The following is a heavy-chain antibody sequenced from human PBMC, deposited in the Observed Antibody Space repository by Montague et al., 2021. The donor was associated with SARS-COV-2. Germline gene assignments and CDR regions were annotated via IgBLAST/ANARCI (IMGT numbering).Heavy chain of an antibody. CDR3: ARLSGVAPRCYYEGMDV. CDR2: IDWDGDK. D-gene: IGHD7-27*01. V-gene: IGHV2-70*11. J-gene: IGHJ6*02. Sequence: PALVKPTQTLTLTCTFSGFSLRTAGTCVSWIRQPPGKAPQWLARIDWDGDKYYSRTLETRVSISTDTAKTQVVLTMTNVDPMDTATYYCARLSGVAPRCYYEGMDVWGQGTAVPVSS. CDR1: GFSLRTAGTC.